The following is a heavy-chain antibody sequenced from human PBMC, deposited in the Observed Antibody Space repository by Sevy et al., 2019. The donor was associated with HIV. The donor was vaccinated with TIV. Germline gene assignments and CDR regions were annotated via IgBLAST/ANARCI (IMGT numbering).Heavy chain of an antibody. J-gene: IGHJ4*02. V-gene: IGHV3-7*01. D-gene: IGHD2-15*01. Sequence: GGSLRLSCAASGFTFSDSWMTWVRQGPGKGLEWVANINQAGSDKYLVDSVGGRFTISSDNAKNSLYLQMNSLRVENTALYYCEGGGFLSGYWGQGSLVTVSS. CDR3: EGGGFLSGY. CDR2: INQAGSDK. CDR1: GFTFSDSW.